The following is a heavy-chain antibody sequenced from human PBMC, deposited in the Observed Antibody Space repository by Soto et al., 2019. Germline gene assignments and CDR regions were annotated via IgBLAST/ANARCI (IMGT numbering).Heavy chain of an antibody. CDR1: GYSFTSYW. D-gene: IGHD5-18*01. Sequence: EVQLAQSGAEVKKPGESLRISCKVSGYSFTSYWISWVRQMPGKGLEWMGRIDPSDSHTNYSPSSQGHVTISADKSITTAYVQWSSLKASDTAMYYCARHSHDTGMASHDYWGQGTLVTVSS. V-gene: IGHV5-10-1*01. CDR3: ARHSHDTGMASHDY. CDR2: IDPSDSHT. J-gene: IGHJ4*02.